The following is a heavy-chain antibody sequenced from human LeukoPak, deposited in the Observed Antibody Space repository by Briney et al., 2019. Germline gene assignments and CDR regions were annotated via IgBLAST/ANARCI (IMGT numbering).Heavy chain of an antibody. CDR2: IYHSGYT. CDR1: GGSANSSSYY. Sequence: SETLSLTCTVSGGSANSSSYYWGWIRQPPGKALEWIGSIYHSGYTYYNPSLKSRVTISIDTSKNQFSLKLCSVTAADTAVYYCARSSMFRGVTVDYWGQGTLVTVS. V-gene: IGHV4-39*01. D-gene: IGHD3-10*01. CDR3: ARSSMFRGVTVDY. J-gene: IGHJ4*02.